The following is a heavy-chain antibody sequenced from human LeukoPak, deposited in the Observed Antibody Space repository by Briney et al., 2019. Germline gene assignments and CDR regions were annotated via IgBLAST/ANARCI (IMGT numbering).Heavy chain of an antibody. CDR1: GFTFSSYG. J-gene: IGHJ4*02. V-gene: IGHV3-23*01. CDR2: ITASGDRT. Sequence: GGSLRLSCAASGFTFSSYGMSWVRQAPGKGLEWVSGITASGDRTFYGDSVRGRFTMSRDNSENTVYLQMNSLRVDDTAVYYCARRDIVVVVSASDYWGQGTLVTVSS. CDR3: ARRDIVVVVSASDY. D-gene: IGHD2-15*01.